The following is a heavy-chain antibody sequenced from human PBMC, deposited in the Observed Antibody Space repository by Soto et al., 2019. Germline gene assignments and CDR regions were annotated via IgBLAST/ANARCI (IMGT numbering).Heavy chain of an antibody. CDR2: ISSGSSDK. CDR3: ARGINSRYSSTKAPYYYGMDV. J-gene: IGHJ6*02. Sequence: EVQLVESGGGLVKPGGSLRLSCAGSGFTFSSYSMNWVRQAPGKGLEWVSSISSGSSDKYYADSVKGRFTISRDNAKNSLYLQMNSLRAEDTAVYYCARGINSRYSSTKAPYYYGMDVWGQGTTVTVSS. V-gene: IGHV3-21*01. CDR1: GFTFSSYS. D-gene: IGHD6-13*01.